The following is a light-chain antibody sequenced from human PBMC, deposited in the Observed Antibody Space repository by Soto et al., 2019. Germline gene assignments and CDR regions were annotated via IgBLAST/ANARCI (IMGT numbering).Light chain of an antibody. CDR1: QSVRTY. Sequence: DIQLTQSPSSLSASVGDRVTITCRASQSVRTYLNWYQQKPGEAPKFLIYASSSLQSGVPSRFSGSGSGTDFTLTINSLLPEDFATYYCQQGYTSAITFGQGTRLENK. CDR2: ASS. V-gene: IGKV1-39*01. J-gene: IGKJ5*01. CDR3: QQGYTSAIT.